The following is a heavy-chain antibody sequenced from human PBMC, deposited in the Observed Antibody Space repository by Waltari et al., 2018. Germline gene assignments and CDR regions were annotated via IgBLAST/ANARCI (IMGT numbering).Heavy chain of an antibody. CDR1: GSTFTGYY. CDR2: INPNSGGT. J-gene: IGHJ3*02. Sequence: QVQLVQSGAEVKKPGASVKVSCKASGSTFTGYYMLWVRQAPGQGLEWMGWINPNSGGTNYAQKFQGRVTMTRDTSISTAYMELSRLRSDDTAVYYCARPSSDGEFRDAFDIWGQGTMVTVSS. V-gene: IGHV1-2*02. CDR3: ARPSSDGEFRDAFDI. D-gene: IGHD7-27*01.